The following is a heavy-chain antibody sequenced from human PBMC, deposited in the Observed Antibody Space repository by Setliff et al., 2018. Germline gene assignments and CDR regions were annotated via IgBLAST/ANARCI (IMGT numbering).Heavy chain of an antibody. CDR3: AKGLLDYDILTGYYRGSEGDYYGMDV. J-gene: IGHJ6*02. CDR1: GFTFSNAW. D-gene: IGHD3-9*01. Sequence: PGGSLRLSCAASGFTFSNAWMSWVRQAPGKGLEWVGRIKSKTDGGTTDYAAPVKGRFTISRDDSKNTLYLQMNSLKTEDTAGYYCAKGLLDYDILTGYYRGSEGDYYGMDVWGQGTTVTVSS. CDR2: IKSKTDGGTT. V-gene: IGHV3-15*01.